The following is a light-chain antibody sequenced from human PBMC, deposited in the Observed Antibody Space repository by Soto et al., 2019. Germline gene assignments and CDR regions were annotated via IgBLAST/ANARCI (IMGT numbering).Light chain of an antibody. CDR1: SSDVGGYNY. V-gene: IGLV2-11*01. CDR2: DVS. CDR3: CSYAGSYTPLYV. J-gene: IGLJ1*01. Sequence: QSVLTQPRSVSGSPGQSVTISCTGTSSDVGGYNYVSWYQQHPGKAPKLMIYDVSKRPSGVSDRFSGSKSGNTASLTISGLQAEDEADYYCCSYAGSYTPLYVFGTGTKLTVL.